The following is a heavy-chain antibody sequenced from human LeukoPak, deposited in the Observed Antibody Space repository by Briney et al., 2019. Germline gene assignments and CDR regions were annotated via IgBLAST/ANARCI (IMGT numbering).Heavy chain of an antibody. J-gene: IGHJ4*02. CDR2: IIGNGGTK. V-gene: IGHV3-23*01. Sequence: QPGGSLRLSCEASGFIFSSYAMNWVRQAPGKGLEGVALIIGNGGTKYYADSVKGRFTISRDNYKEILYLQMNSLRVEDTAVYYCAKVHSFSLEQYYFDYWGQGALVTVSS. CDR1: GFIFSSYA. D-gene: IGHD1-26*01. CDR3: AKVHSFSLEQYYFDY.